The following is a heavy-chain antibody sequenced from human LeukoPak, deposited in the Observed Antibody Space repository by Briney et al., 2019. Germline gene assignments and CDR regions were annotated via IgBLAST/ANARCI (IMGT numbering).Heavy chain of an antibody. CDR2: ISYDGRNK. Sequence: GRSLRLSCAASGFTFSRYGMHWFRQAPGKGLEWVAVISYDGRNKYYADSVKGRFVISRDNSKNTLNLEMNSLRAEDTAVYYCARIKGSGCSSTSCLLNWFDPWGQGTLVTVSS. J-gene: IGHJ5*02. CDR3: ARIKGSGCSSTSCLLNWFDP. D-gene: IGHD2-2*01. CDR1: GFTFSRYG. V-gene: IGHV3-30*03.